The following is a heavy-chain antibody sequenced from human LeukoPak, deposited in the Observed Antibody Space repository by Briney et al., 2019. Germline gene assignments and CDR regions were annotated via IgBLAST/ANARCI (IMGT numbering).Heavy chain of an antibody. Sequence: SVKVSCKASGGTFSSYAISWVRQAPGQGLEWMGGIIPIFGTANYAQKFQGRVTITADKPTSTAYMELSSLRSEDTAVYYCARTSIAAAGAEYWFDPWGQGTLVTVSS. CDR1: GGTFSSYA. D-gene: IGHD6-13*01. J-gene: IGHJ5*02. V-gene: IGHV1-69*06. CDR2: IIPIFGTA. CDR3: ARTSIAAAGAEYWFDP.